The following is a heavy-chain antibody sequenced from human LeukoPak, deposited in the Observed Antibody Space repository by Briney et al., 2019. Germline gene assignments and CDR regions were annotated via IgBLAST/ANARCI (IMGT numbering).Heavy chain of an antibody. V-gene: IGHV3-74*01. CDR3: ARVVIALDY. D-gene: IGHD3-22*01. J-gene: IGHJ4*02. CDR1: GFPFSSHG. Sequence: GGSLRLSCAASGFPFSSHGMSWVRQAPGKGLVWVSRINSDGSSISYADSVKGRFTISRDNAKNTLYLQMNSLRAEDTAVYYCARVVIALDYWGQGTLVTVSS. CDR2: INSDGSSI.